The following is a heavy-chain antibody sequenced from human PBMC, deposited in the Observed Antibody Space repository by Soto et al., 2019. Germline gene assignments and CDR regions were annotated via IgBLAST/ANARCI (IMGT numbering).Heavy chain of an antibody. CDR2: IKSKTDGGTT. CDR3: TTDPGGIAVAGTPY. CDR1: GFTFSNAW. J-gene: IGHJ4*02. Sequence: EVQLVESGGGLVKPGGSLRLSCAASGFTFSNAWMNWVRQAPGKGLEWVGRIKSKTDGGTTDYAAPVKGRFTIARDDSKNTLYLQMNSLKTEDTAVYYCTTDPGGIAVAGTPYWGQGTLVTVSS. D-gene: IGHD6-19*01. V-gene: IGHV3-15*07.